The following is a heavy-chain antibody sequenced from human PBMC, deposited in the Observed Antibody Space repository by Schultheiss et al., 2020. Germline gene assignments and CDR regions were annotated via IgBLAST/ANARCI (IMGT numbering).Heavy chain of an antibody. CDR1: GFTFSSNY. J-gene: IGHJ4*02. V-gene: IGHV3-53*04. CDR2: IYSGGST. Sequence: GGSLRLSCAASGFTFSSNYMSWVRQAPGKGLEWVSVIYSGGSTCYADSVKGRFTISRHNSKNTLYLQMNSLRAEDTAVYYCAKERDDYFDYWGQGTLVTGSS. CDR3: AKERDDYFDY.